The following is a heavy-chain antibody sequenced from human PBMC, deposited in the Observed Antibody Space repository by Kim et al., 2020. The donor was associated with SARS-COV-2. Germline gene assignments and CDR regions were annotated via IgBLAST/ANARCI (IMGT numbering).Heavy chain of an antibody. D-gene: IGHD3-10*01. CDR1: GFDFSFYW. V-gene: IGHV3-7*01. CDR2: INQDQTVK. CDR3: ARDPGSSAFDI. Sequence: GGSLRLSCAASGFDFSFYWLSWVRQAPGKGLEFVANINQDQTVKNYMESMKGRISISRDNAKNLVHLQMDSLRVEDTAIYYCARDPGSSAFDIWGQGTKITVSS. J-gene: IGHJ3*02.